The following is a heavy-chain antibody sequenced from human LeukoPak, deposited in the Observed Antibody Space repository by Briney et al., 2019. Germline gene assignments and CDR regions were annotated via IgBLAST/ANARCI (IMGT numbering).Heavy chain of an antibody. CDR2: INPSGGST. CDR3: ASALEYSGSYPYYYYGMDV. D-gene: IGHD1-26*01. Sequence: GASVKVSCKASGYTFTSYYMHWVRQAPGQGLEWMGIINPSGGSTSYAQKFQGRVTMTRDTSTSTVYMELSSLRSEDTAVYYCASALEYSGSYPYYYYGMDVWGQGTTVTVSS. V-gene: IGHV1-46*01. CDR1: GYTFTSYY. J-gene: IGHJ6*02.